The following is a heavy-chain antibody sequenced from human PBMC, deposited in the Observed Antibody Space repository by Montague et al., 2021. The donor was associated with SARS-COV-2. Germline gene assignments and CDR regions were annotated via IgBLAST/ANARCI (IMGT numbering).Heavy chain of an antibody. CDR3: ARMRAVLLWFGESTYFDY. J-gene: IGHJ4*02. D-gene: IGHD3-10*01. V-gene: IGHV4-31*03. CDR2: IYYSGST. Sequence: TLSLTCTVSGGSISSGGYYWSWIRQHPGKGLEWIGYIYYSGSTNYNPSLKSRVTISVDTSKNQFSLKLSSVTAADTAVYYCARMRAVLLWFGESTYFDYWGQGTLVTVSS. CDR1: GGSISSGGYY.